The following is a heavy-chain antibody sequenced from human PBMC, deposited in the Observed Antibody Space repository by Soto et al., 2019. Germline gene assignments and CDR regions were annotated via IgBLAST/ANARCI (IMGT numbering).Heavy chain of an antibody. CDR2: TRNKANSYTT. CDR3: ARVETVTTRYSSYMDV. V-gene: IGHV3-72*01. J-gene: IGHJ6*03. D-gene: IGHD4-17*01. Sequence: GGSLRLSCAASGFTFSDHYMDWVRQAPGKGLEWVGRTRNKANSYTTEYAASVKGRFTISRDDSKNSLYLQMNSLKTEDTAVYYCARVETVTTRYSSYMDVWGKGTTVTVSS. CDR1: GFTFSDHY.